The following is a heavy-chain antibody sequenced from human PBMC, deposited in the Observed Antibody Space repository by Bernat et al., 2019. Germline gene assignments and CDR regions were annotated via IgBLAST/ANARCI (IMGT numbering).Heavy chain of an antibody. CDR3: ARDYSAFDI. J-gene: IGHJ3*02. V-gene: IGHV3-43*02. CDR1: GFTFSSYG. CDR2: ISGDGGST. D-gene: IGHD4-11*01. Sequence: EVQLVESGGGLVQPGGSLRLSCAASGFTFSSYGMSWVRQAPGKGLEWVSLISGDGGSTYYADSVKGRFTISRDNSKNSLYLQMNSLRTEDTALYYCARDYSAFDIWGQGTMVTVSS.